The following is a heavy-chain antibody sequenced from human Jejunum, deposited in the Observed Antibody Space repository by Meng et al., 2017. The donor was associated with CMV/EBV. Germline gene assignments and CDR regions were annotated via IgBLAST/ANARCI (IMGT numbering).Heavy chain of an antibody. V-gene: IGHV4-4*07. CDR2: INTSGST. J-gene: IGHJ4*02. CDR1: SGSITSYY. CDR3: AKPYSDKSNFDY. D-gene: IGHD3-22*01. Sequence: QVQLPAPRPGLVNASDTLSLSCTVSSGSITSYYWHWIRQPVGKRLEWIGRINTSGSTNYNPSLKSRVTMSLDTSKNQFSLKLSSVTAADTAMYYCAKPYSDKSNFDYWGQGTLVTVSS.